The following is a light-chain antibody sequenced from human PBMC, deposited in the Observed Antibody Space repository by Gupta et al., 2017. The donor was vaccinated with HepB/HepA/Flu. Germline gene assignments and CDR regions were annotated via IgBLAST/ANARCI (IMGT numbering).Light chain of an antibody. V-gene: IGLV2-23*02. CDR1: SSDVGSYNL. CDR2: EVS. J-gene: IGLJ2*01. CDR3: CSYAGSTSYIV. Sequence: QPALPPPPPVPGSPGPPIPISCPGPSSDVGSYNLVSWYQHHPGKAPKLMIYEVSKRPSGVSNRFSGSKSGNTASLTISGLQAEDEADYYCCSYAGSTSYIVFGGGTKLTVL.